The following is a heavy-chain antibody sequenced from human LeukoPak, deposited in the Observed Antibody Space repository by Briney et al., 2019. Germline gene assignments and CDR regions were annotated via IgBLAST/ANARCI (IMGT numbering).Heavy chain of an antibody. CDR1: GFTFSSYS. V-gene: IGHV3-21*04. Sequence: PGGSLRLSCAASGFTFSSYSMTWVRQAPGKGLEWVSSISSSSSYIYYADSVKGRFTISRDNAKNSLYLQMNSLRAEDTAVYYCAKESVYDYVWGSYRYWGQGTLVTVSS. J-gene: IGHJ4*02. CDR3: AKESVYDYVWGSYRY. D-gene: IGHD3-16*02. CDR2: ISSSSSYI.